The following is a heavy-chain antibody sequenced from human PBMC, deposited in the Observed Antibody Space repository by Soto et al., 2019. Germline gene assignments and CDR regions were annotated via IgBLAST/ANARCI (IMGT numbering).Heavy chain of an antibody. CDR1: GGFITSESYY. D-gene: IGHD2-2*01. V-gene: IGHV4-39*01. CDR2: IYFSGRT. J-gene: IGHJ4*02. Sequence: SETQSLTCTVSGGFITSESYYWAWMRQPPGKGLEWIGSIYFSGRTYYNSALKSRLGISIDMSKNQFSLNLSSVTAADTAVYYCAREGGHCSGTSCYRPPDYWGQGTLVTVSS. CDR3: AREGGHCSGTSCYRPPDY.